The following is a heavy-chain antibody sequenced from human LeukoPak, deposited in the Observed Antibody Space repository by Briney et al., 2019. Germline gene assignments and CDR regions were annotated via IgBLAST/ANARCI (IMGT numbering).Heavy chain of an antibody. CDR3: AGVGSGWYGSPRYFDY. V-gene: IGHV1-69*13. J-gene: IGHJ4*02. Sequence: ASVKVSCKASGGTFSSYAISWVRQAPGQGLEWMGGIIPIFGTANYAQKFQGRVTITADESTSTAYVELSSLRSEDTAVYYCAGVGSGWYGSPRYFDYWGQGTLVTVSS. CDR1: GGTFSSYA. D-gene: IGHD6-19*01. CDR2: IIPIFGTA.